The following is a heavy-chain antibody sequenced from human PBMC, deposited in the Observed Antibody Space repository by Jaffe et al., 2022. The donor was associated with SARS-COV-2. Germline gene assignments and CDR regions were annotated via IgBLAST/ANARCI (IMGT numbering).Heavy chain of an antibody. D-gene: IGHD2-21*02. CDR2: IYYSGST. V-gene: IGHV4-59*01. J-gene: IGHJ3*02. CDR3: ASAPCGGDCYWDGGSDAFDI. Sequence: QVQLQESGPGLVKPSETLSLTCTVSGGSISSYYWSWIRQPPGKGLEWIGYIYYSGSTNYNPSLKSRVTISVDTSKNQFSLKLSSVTAADTAVYYCASAPCGGDCYWDGGSDAFDIWGQGTMVTVSS. CDR1: GGSISSYY.